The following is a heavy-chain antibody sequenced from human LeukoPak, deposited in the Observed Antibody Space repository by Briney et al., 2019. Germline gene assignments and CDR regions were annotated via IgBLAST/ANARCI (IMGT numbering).Heavy chain of an antibody. CDR2: IYYSGNT. J-gene: IGHJ3*02. D-gene: IGHD2-2*01. CDR1: GGSFSNYY. CDR3: VRQPSATAAFDI. V-gene: IGHV4-59*08. Sequence: PSETLSLTCAVYGGSFSNYYWSWIRQPPGKGLEWIGYIYYSGNTNYNPSFKSRVTISVDTSKNQFSLKLSSVTAADTAIYYCVRQPSATAAFDIWGQGTMVTVSS.